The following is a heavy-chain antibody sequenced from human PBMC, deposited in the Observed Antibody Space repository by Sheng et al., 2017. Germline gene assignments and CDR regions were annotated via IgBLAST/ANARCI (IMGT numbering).Heavy chain of an antibody. CDR3: ARDFSIAVAGEYYYYYMDV. Sequence: QVQLVESGGGVVQPGRSLRLSCAASGFTFSSYAMHWVRQAPGKGLEWVAVISYDGSNKYYADSVKGRFTISRDNSKNTLYLQMNSLRAEDTAVYYCARDFSIAVAGEYYYYYMDVWGKGTTVTVSS. D-gene: IGHD6-19*01. CDR2: ISYDGSNK. V-gene: IGHV3-30-3*01. J-gene: IGHJ6*03. CDR1: GFTFSSYA.